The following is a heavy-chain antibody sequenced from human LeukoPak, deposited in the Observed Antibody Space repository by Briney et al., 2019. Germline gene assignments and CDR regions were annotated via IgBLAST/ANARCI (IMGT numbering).Heavy chain of an antibody. CDR3: ATPAYCGGDCYLDSDAFDI. CDR1: GYTFTSYG. J-gene: IGHJ3*02. V-gene: IGHV1-69*05. CDR2: LIPLFGTA. Sequence: EASVKVSCKASGYTFTSYGISWVRQAPGQGLEWMGGLIPLFGTANYAQKFQGRVKITTDESTSTAYMELSSLRAEDTAVYYCATPAYCGGDCYLDSDAFDIWGQGTMVTVSS. D-gene: IGHD2-21*02.